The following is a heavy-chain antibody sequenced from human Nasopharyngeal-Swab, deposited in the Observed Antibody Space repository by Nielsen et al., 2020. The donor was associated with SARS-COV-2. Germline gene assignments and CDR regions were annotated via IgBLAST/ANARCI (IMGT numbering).Heavy chain of an antibody. CDR1: GFTFSSYA. Sequence: GESLKISCAASGFTFSSYAMLWVRQAPGKGLEWVAVISYDGSNEYYADSVKGRFTISRDNSKNTLYLQMHSLRAEDTAVYYCARDKVPTADVEGYMDVWGKGTTVTVSS. D-gene: IGHD2-2*01. V-gene: IGHV3-30-3*01. J-gene: IGHJ6*03. CDR2: ISYDGSNE. CDR3: ARDKVPTADVEGYMDV.